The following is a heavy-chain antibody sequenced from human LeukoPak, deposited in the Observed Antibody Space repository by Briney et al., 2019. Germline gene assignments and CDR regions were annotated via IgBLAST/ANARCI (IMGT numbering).Heavy chain of an antibody. D-gene: IGHD3-22*01. V-gene: IGHV1-69*13. CDR1: GGTFSSYA. J-gene: IGHJ4*02. Sequence: SVKVSCKASGGTFSSYAISWVRQAPGQGLEWMGGIIPIFGTANYAQKFQGRVTITADESTSTAYMELSSLRSEDTAVYYCAGHFDGGQAYYYDSSGTDDYWGQGTLVTVSS. CDR3: AGHFDGGQAYYYDSSGTDDY. CDR2: IIPIFGTA.